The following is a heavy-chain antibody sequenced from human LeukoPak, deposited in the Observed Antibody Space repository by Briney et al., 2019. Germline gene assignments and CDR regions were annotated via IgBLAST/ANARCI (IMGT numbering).Heavy chain of an antibody. Sequence: PGGSLRLSCAASGFAFSSYAMSWVRQAPGKGLEWVSAISGSGGSTYYADSVKGRFTISRDNSKNTLYLQMNSLRAEDTAVYYCAKGSGYSSSSMAGWGQGTLVTVSS. CDR1: GFAFSSYA. CDR3: AKGSGYSSSSMAG. CDR2: ISGSGGST. D-gene: IGHD6-6*01. J-gene: IGHJ4*02. V-gene: IGHV3-23*01.